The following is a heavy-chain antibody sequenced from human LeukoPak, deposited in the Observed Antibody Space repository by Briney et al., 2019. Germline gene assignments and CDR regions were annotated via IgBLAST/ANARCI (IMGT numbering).Heavy chain of an antibody. CDR1: GGSISSGDYY. J-gene: IGHJ4*02. CDR2: IYYSGST. CDR3: ARDRSWGSSWYYFDY. V-gene: IGHV4-30-4*08. D-gene: IGHD6-13*01. Sequence: SQTLSLTCTVSGGSISSGDYYWSWIRQPPGKGLEWTGYIYYSGSTYYNPSLKSRVTISVDTSKNQFSLKLSSVTAADTAVYYCARDRSWGSSWYYFDYWGQGTLVTVSS.